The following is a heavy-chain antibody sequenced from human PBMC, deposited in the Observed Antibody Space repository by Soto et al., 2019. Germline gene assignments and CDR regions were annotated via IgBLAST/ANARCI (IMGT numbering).Heavy chain of an antibody. CDR3: APSSSVVMDV. Sequence: SVKVSCKASGYTFTSYPTHWVRQAPGQRLEWMGGIIPIFGTANYAQKFQGRVTITADESTSTAYMELSSLRSEDTAVYYCAPSSSVVMDVWGQGTTVTVSS. D-gene: IGHD6-6*01. V-gene: IGHV1-69*13. CDR1: GYTFTSYP. J-gene: IGHJ6*02. CDR2: IIPIFGTA.